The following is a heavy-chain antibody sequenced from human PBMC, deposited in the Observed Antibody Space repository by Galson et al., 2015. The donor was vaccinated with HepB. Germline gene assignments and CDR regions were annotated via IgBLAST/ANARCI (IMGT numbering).Heavy chain of an antibody. V-gene: IGHV1-2*06. CDR3: ARASLFCNNRESDAFGV. J-gene: IGHJ3*01. CDR2: INPNSGIA. D-gene: IGHD2/OR15-2a*01. Sequence: SVKVSCKASGFTFSDFYIQWVRQSPGQGLQWMGRINPNSGIAVYAESFQGRVAMTADTSISTAYMELTWLKVDDTALYYCARASLFCNNRESDAFGVWGPGTMVSVSS. CDR1: GFTFSDFY.